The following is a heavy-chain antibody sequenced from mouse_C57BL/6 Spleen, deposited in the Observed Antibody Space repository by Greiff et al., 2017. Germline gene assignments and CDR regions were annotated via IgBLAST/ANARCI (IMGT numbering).Heavy chain of an antibody. Sequence: EVQLQQSGPELVKPGASVKIPCKASGYTFTDYNMDWVKQSHGKSREWIGDINPNNGGTIYNQKFKGKATLTVDKSSSTAYMELRSLTSEDTAVYYCARRGISDYGSSYKGWYFDVWGTGTTVTVSS. CDR3: ARRGISDYGSSYKGWYFDV. V-gene: IGHV1-18*01. D-gene: IGHD1-1*01. CDR1: GYTFTDYN. CDR2: INPNNGGT. J-gene: IGHJ1*03.